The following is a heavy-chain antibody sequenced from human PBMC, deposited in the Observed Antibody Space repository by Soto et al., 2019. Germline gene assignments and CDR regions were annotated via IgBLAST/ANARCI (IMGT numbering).Heavy chain of an antibody. Sequence: SETLSLPCAVYGGSFSGYYWSWIRQPPGKGLEWIGEINHSGSTNYNPSLKSRVTISVDTSKNQFSLKLSSVTAADTAVYYCARGPPKWQRIAARPLYYYGMDVWGQGTTVTVSS. CDR3: ARGPPKWQRIAARPLYYYGMDV. CDR1: GGSFSGYY. D-gene: IGHD6-6*01. V-gene: IGHV4-34*01. CDR2: INHSGST. J-gene: IGHJ6*02.